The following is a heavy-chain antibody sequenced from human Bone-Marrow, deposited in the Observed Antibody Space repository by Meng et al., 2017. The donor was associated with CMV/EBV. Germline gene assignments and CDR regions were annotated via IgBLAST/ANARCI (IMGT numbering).Heavy chain of an antibody. J-gene: IGHJ2*01. CDR3: ARGRWSTVTYEVYRYFDL. CDR2: SYKSGRD. V-gene: IGHV4-31*02. D-gene: IGHD4-11*01. Sequence: YWGWMRQRQGKGLEWIGRSYKSGRDYDNPSLESRGTRAVVETSTNRFSLKLRSVTAADTAVYFCARGRWSTVTYEVYRYFDLWGRGTLVTVSS. CDR1: Y.